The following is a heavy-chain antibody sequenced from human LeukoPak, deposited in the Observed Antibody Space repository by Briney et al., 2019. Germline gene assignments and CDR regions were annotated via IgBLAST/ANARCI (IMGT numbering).Heavy chain of an antibody. CDR2: ISSDGTRT. Sequence: GGSLRLSCAASGLTFSRYWMHWIRQAPGKGLVWVSHISSDGTRTHYADSVKGRFTISRDNANETLCLQMNSLRAEDTAVYYCARGRSGYPFDYWGQGTLVTVSS. CDR3: ARGRSGYPFDY. CDR1: GLTFSRYW. V-gene: IGHV3-74*01. J-gene: IGHJ4*02. D-gene: IGHD3-22*01.